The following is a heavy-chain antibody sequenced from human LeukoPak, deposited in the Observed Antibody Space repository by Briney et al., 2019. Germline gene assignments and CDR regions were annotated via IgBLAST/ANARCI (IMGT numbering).Heavy chain of an antibody. V-gene: IGHV3-30-3*01. CDR1: GFTFSSYA. CDR3: ARDRSNCFDP. J-gene: IGHJ5*02. CDR2: ISYDGSDK. Sequence: GSLRLSCAASGFTFSSYAMHWVRQAPGKGLEWVAVISYDGSDKYYVDSVKGRFIISRDISKNTLYLQMNSLRVEDTAVYYCARDRSNCFDPWGQGTLVTVSS.